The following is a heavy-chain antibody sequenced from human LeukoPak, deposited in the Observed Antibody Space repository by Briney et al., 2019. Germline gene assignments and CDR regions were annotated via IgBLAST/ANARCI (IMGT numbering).Heavy chain of an antibody. D-gene: IGHD3-22*01. V-gene: IGHV1-18*01. CDR1: GYTFTSYG. J-gene: IGHJ6*03. Sequence: ASVKVSFKASGYTFTSYGISWVRQTPGQGLEWMGWISTYNGNTNYAQRFQGRVTVTTDTSTRTAYLELRSLRSDDTAVYYCAREFYDRGGYYFSPMDVWGKGTTVTVSS. CDR2: ISTYNGNT. CDR3: AREFYDRGGYYFSPMDV.